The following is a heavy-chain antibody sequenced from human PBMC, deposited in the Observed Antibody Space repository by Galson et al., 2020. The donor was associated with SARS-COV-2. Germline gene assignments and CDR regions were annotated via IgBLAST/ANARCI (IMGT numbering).Heavy chain of an antibody. D-gene: IGHD1-26*01. J-gene: IGHJ6*03. CDR3: ARIREDYYYYMDV. CDR2: ISSTTSYT. CDR1: GFTCSDSY. V-gene: IGHV3-11*06. Sequence: GESLKISCAASGFTCSDSYMSWIRQAPGKGLEWVSHISSTTSYTNYADSVKGRFAISRDNAKNSLYLQMNSLRAEDTAVYYCARIREDYYYYMDVWGTGTTVTVSS.